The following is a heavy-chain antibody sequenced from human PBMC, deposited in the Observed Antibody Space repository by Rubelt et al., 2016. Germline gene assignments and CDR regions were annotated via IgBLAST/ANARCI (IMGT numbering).Heavy chain of an antibody. J-gene: IGHJ2*01. CDR2: ISAYNGHT. CDR1: GYTFTSYG. D-gene: IGHD6-6*01. CDR3: ARDRIRIAARQGWYFDL. Sequence: QVQLVQSGAEVKKPGASVKVSCKASGYTFTSYGISWVRQAPGQGLEWMGWISAYNGHTNYAQKVKGRVTMTTETSTGTAYMELRSLRSDDTAVYYCARDRIRIAARQGWYFDLWGRGTLVTVSS. V-gene: IGHV1-18*01.